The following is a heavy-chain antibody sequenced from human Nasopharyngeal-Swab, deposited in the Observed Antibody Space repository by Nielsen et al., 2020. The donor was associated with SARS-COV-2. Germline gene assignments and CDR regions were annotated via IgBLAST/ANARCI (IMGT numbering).Heavy chain of an antibody. CDR3: ARQNSGWTDAFDI. CDR2: ISLGGNTI. J-gene: IGHJ3*02. V-gene: IGHV3-11*01. Sequence: GESLKIPCAASGFTFNDYYMNWIRQAPGKGLEWLSFISLGGNTIYYADSVKGRFFISRDNAKKSLYLQMNSLRVEDTAIYYCARQNSGWTDAFDIWGQGTMVTVSS. CDR1: GFTFNDYY. D-gene: IGHD6-19*01.